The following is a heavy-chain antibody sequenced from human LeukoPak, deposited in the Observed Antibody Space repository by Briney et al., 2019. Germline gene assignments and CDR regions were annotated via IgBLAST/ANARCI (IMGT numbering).Heavy chain of an antibody. CDR1: GFTFSDYY. CDR3: ARDLDYYDSSGLGIDY. J-gene: IGHJ4*02. Sequence: KPGGSQRLSCAASGFTFSDYYMSWIRQAPGKGLEWVSYISSSGSTIYYADSVKGRFTISRDNAKNSLYLQMNSLRAEDTAVYYCARDLDYYDSSGLGIDYWGQGTLVTVSS. D-gene: IGHD3-22*01. V-gene: IGHV3-11*01. CDR2: ISSSGSTI.